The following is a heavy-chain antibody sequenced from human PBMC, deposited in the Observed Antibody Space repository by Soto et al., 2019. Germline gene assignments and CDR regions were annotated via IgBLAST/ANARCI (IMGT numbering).Heavy chain of an antibody. CDR1: GFTFSSYG. J-gene: IGHJ3*02. CDR2: IWYDGSNK. D-gene: IGHD2-15*01. Sequence: QVQLVESGGGVDQPGRSLRLSCAASGFTFSSYGMHWVRQAPGKGLEWVAVIWYDGSNKYYADSVKGRFTISRDNSKNTLYLQMNSLRAEDTAVYYCARDLSDCSGGSCYPGGAFDIWGQGTMVTVSS. CDR3: ARDLSDCSGGSCYPGGAFDI. V-gene: IGHV3-33*01.